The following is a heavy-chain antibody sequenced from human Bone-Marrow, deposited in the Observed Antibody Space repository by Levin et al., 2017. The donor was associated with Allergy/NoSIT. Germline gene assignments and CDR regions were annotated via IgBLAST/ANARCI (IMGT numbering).Heavy chain of an antibody. D-gene: IGHD2-15*01. Sequence: GGSLRLSCAASGFTVSSNYMSWVRQAPGKGLEWVSVIYSCGSTYYADSVKGRFTISRDNSKNTLYLQMNSLRAEDTAVYYCANGYCSGGSCYPGRYWGQGTLVTVSS. J-gene: IGHJ4*02. CDR3: ANGYCSGGSCYPGRY. V-gene: IGHV3-66*03. CDR2: IYSCGST. CDR1: GFTVSSNY.